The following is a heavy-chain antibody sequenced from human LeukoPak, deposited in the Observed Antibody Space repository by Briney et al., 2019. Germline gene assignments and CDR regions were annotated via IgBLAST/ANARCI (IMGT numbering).Heavy chain of an antibody. CDR2: ISSSSSYI. D-gene: IGHD3-22*01. V-gene: IGHV3-21*01. CDR1: GFTFSSYS. Sequence: GGSLRLSCAASGFTFSSYSMNWVRQAPGKGLEWVSSISSSSSYIYYADSVKGRFTISRDNAKNSPYLQMNSLRAEDTAVYYCASRRSGYYPGYWGQGTLVTVSS. CDR3: ASRRSGYYPGY. J-gene: IGHJ4*02.